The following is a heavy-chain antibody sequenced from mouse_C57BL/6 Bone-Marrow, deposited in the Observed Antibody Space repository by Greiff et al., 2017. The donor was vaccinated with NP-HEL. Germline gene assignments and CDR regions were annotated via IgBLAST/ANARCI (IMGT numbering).Heavy chain of an antibody. V-gene: IGHV5-17*01. D-gene: IGHD3-1*01. J-gene: IGHJ4*01. Sequence: EVKLQESGGGLVKPGGSLKLSCAASGFTFSDYGMHWVRQAPEKGLEWVAYISSGSSTIYYADTVKGRFTISRDNAKNTLFLQMTSLRSEDTAMYYCARPLRRDGAMDYWGQGTSVTVSS. CDR1: GFTFSDYG. CDR2: ISSGSSTI. CDR3: ARPLRRDGAMDY.